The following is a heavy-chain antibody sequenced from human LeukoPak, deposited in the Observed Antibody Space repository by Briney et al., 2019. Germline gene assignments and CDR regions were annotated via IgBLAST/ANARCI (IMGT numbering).Heavy chain of an antibody. D-gene: IGHD3-22*01. Sequence: GGSLRLSCVASGFTFSKHPMSWVRQAPGNGLELVSAINERGDITKYADSVMRRFTISRDNSKNTLYLQMNSLRAEDTAVYYCAKDQGDSSGYYYSYWGQGTLVTVSS. CDR1: GFTFSKHP. J-gene: IGHJ4*02. CDR2: INERGDIT. CDR3: AKDQGDSSGYYYSY. V-gene: IGHV3-23*01.